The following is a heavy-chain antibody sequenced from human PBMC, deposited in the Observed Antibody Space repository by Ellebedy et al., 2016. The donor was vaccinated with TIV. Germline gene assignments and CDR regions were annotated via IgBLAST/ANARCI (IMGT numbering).Heavy chain of an antibody. J-gene: IGHJ2*01. CDR3: ARNLLIFTFDKCYFDL. CDR1: GGSMTRSSYY. V-gene: IGHV4-39*01. D-gene: IGHD3/OR15-3a*01. Sequence: SETLSLTCTVSGGSMTRSSYYWAWIRQPPGKGLEWIGSIYYSGTTYYNPSLKSRVTISVDTSKNQFSLKLSSVTAADTAVYYCARNLLIFTFDKCYFDLWGRGTLVTVSS. CDR2: IYYSGTT.